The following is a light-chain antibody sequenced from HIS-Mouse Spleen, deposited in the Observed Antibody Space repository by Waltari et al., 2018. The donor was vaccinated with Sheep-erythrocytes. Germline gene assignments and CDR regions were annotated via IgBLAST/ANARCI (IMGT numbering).Light chain of an antibody. J-gene: IGLJ1*01. CDR1: SSDVGGYNY. CDR3: CSYAGSYNHV. V-gene: IGLV2-11*01. CDR2: AVS. Sequence: QSALTQPRSVSGSPGQSVTISCTGTSSDVGGYNYVSWYQQHPGKAPKLMIYAVSKRPSGGPDRFSGSKSGNTASLTISGRQAEDEADYYCCSYAGSYNHVFATGTKVTVL.